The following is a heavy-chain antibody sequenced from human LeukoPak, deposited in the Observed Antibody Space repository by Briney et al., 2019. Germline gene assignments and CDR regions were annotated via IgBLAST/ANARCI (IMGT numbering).Heavy chain of an antibody. CDR2: IKQDGSEK. Sequence: GGSLRLSCVASGFTFNNYAMHWVRQAPGKGLEWVANIKQDGSEKYYVDSVKGRFTISRDNAKNSLYLQMNSLRAEDTAVYYCARDKYDFWSGSSSYWGQGTLVTVSS. J-gene: IGHJ4*02. D-gene: IGHD3-3*01. CDR1: GFTFNNYA. CDR3: ARDKYDFWSGSSSY. V-gene: IGHV3-7*01.